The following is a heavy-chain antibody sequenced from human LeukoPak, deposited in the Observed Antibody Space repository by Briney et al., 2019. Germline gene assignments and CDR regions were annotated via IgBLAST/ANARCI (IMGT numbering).Heavy chain of an antibody. CDR1: GLTFSSYA. V-gene: IGHV3-23*01. Sequence: GGSLRLSCAASGLTFSSYAMSWVRQAPGKGLEWVSSISGSGGDTHYADSVKGRFTISRDNSKNTLHLQMNSLRAEDTALYYCAKLYYDFWSGYPYYFDYWGQGTLVTVSS. CDR3: AKLYYDFWSGYPYYFDY. CDR2: ISGSGGDT. D-gene: IGHD3-3*01. J-gene: IGHJ4*02.